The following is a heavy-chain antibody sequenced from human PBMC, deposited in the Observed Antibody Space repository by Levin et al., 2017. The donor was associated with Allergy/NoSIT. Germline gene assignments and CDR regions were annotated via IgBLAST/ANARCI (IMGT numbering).Heavy chain of an antibody. CDR3: ARYSGYDTGFLGLGY. D-gene: IGHD5-12*01. CDR1: GGSISSGGYY. J-gene: IGHJ4*02. Sequence: SETLSLTCTVSGGSISSGGYYWSWIRQHPGKGLEWIGYIYYSGSTYYNPSLKSRVTISVDTSKNQFSLKLSSVTAADTAVYYCARYSGYDTGFLGLGYWGQGTLVTVSS. CDR2: IYYSGST. V-gene: IGHV4-31*03.